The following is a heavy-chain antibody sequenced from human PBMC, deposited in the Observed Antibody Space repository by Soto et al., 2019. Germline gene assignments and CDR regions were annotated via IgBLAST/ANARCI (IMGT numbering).Heavy chain of an antibody. J-gene: IGHJ6*03. V-gene: IGHV3-48*01. CDR3: ARRFQAINHMDV. CDR1: GFIFSDYS. CDR2: ISTASATL. Sequence: GGSLRLSCTGSGFIFSDYSMNWVRQAPGKALEWLSYISTASATLFYADSVKGRFTISRDNAKNSLYLQMNSLRAEDTAVYYCARRFQAINHMDVWGKGTTVTVSS.